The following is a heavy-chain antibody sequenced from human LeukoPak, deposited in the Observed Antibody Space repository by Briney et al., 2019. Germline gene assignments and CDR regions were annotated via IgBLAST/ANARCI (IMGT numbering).Heavy chain of an antibody. V-gene: IGHV4-59*08. CDR3: ARHRRPGGRKGEACDI. D-gene: IGHD1-26*01. CDR1: GVSISGHH. Sequence: SETLSLTCTVSGVSISGHHWTWVRQPPGTGLEWIGYFYDSGDFNYNPSLKSRVTIWVDMSNNQYSLTMSSETAADTARYYCARHRRPGGRKGEACDIWGKGTLDTVSS. CDR2: FYDSGDF. J-gene: IGHJ3*02.